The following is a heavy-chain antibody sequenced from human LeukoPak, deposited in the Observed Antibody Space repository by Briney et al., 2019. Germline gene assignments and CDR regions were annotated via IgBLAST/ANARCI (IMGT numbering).Heavy chain of an antibody. CDR3: ARDRGSGHASDY. CDR1: GFTFSSYS. Sequence: GGSLRLSCAASGFTFSSYSMNWVRQAPGKGLGWVSSISSTGSYIYFADSVKGRFTFSRDNAKNSLYLQMNSLRVEDTAVYYCARDRGSGHASDYWGQGTLVTVSS. J-gene: IGHJ4*02. D-gene: IGHD3-10*01. CDR2: ISSTGSYI. V-gene: IGHV3-21*01.